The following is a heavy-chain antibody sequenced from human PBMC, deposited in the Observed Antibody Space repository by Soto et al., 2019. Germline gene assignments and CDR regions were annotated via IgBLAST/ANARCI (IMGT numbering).Heavy chain of an antibody. CDR3: ARDLGWGGSNQGYYYMDF. CDR1: GYTFTGYY. J-gene: IGHJ6*03. CDR2: INPNSGGT. D-gene: IGHD5-12*01. Sequence: GASVKVSCKASGYTFTGYYMHWVRQAPGQGLEWMGWINPNSGGTNYAQKFQGWVTMTRDTSISTAYMELSRLRSDDTAVYYCARDLGWGGSNQGYYYMDFWGKGTTVTVS. V-gene: IGHV1-2*04.